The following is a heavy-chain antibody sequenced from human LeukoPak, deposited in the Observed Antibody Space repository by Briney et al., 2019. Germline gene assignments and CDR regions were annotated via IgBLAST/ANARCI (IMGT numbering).Heavy chain of an antibody. CDR2: TSGSGGST. J-gene: IGHJ4*02. Sequence: TGGSLRLSCAASGFTFSSYAMSWVRQAPGKGLEWVSATSGSGGSTYYADSVKGRFTISRDNSKNTLYLQMNSLRAEDTAVYYCAKDRTAGRPFDYWGQGTLVTVSS. CDR1: GFTFSSYA. CDR3: AKDRTAGRPFDY. D-gene: IGHD3-10*01. V-gene: IGHV3-23*01.